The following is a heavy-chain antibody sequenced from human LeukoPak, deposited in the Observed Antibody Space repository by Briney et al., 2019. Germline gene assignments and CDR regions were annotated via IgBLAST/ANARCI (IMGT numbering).Heavy chain of an antibody. D-gene: IGHD3-10*01. J-gene: IGHJ4*02. Sequence: GGSLRLSCAASGFTFSSYDMHWVRHAPGKGLEWVAVISYDGTNKYYADHSVKGRFTISRDNSRDTLYLQMNSLSAEDTAVYYCAKERNYYGSGSSTDFDFWGQGTLVTVSS. CDR3: AKERNYYGSGSSTDFDF. CDR2: ISYDGTNK. CDR1: GFTFSSYD. V-gene: IGHV3-30*18.